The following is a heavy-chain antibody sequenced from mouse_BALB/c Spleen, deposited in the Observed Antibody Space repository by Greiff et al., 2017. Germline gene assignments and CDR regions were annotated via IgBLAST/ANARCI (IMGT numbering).Heavy chain of an antibody. CDR3: AQTYGNIRGAMDY. J-gene: IGHJ4*01. V-gene: IGHV14-3*02. CDR1: GFNIKDTY. CDR2: IDPANGNT. Sequence: VQLKQSGAELVKPGASVKLSCTASGFNIKDTYMHWVKQRPEQGLEWIGRIDPANGNTKYAPKFQGKATITADTSSNTAYLQLSSLTSEDTAVYYCAQTYGNIRGAMDYWGQGTSVTVSS. D-gene: IGHD2-10*02.